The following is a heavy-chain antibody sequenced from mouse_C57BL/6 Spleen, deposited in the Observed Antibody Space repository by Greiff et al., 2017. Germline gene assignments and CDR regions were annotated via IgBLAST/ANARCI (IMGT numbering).Heavy chain of an antibody. Sequence: EVQGVESGPELVKPGASVKIPCKASGYTFTDYNMDWVKQSHGKSLEWIGDINPNNGGTIYNQKFKGKATLTVDKSSSTAYMERRSLTSEDTAVYYCARKGAGYDYFDYWGQGTTRTVSS. V-gene: IGHV1-18*01. CDR3: ARKGAGYDYFDY. CDR2: INPNNGGT. D-gene: IGHD2-3*01. CDR1: GYTFTDYN. J-gene: IGHJ2*01.